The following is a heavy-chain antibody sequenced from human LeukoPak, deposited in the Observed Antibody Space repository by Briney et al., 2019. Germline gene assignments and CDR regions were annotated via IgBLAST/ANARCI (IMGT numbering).Heavy chain of an antibody. CDR1: GFTCSSYS. Sequence: GGSLRLSCSASGFTCSSYSMNRDRHAPGKGRKGVTNISSSSRTIYDADSVKGRFTISRDNAKNSLYLQMNSLRAEDTAVYYCARETDGYNLHYYYMDVWGKGTTVTVSS. CDR2: ISSSSRTI. V-gene: IGHV3-48*01. D-gene: IGHD5-24*01. CDR3: ARETDGYNLHYYYMDV. J-gene: IGHJ6*03.